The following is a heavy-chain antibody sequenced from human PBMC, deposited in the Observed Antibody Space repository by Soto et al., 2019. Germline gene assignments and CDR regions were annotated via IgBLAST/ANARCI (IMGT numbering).Heavy chain of an antibody. D-gene: IGHD3-22*01. V-gene: IGHV4-30-4*01. CDR2: MYSSGST. J-gene: IGHJ4*02. CDR3: AIVNVLDSSGYGMSDY. CDR1: GGSISSGDYY. Sequence: PSETLSLTCTVSGGSISSGDYYWSWIRQPPGKGLEWIGYMYSSGSTHYNPSLKSRVTISIDTSKNQFSLKLSSVTAADTAVYYCAIVNVLDSSGYGMSDYWAQGPLVTVSS.